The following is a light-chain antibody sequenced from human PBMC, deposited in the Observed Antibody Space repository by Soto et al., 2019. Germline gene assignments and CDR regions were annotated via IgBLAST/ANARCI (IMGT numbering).Light chain of an antibody. J-gene: IGLJ2*01. Sequence: QLVLTQSSSASASLGSSVKLTCTLSSGHRNYIIAWHQQQPGKAPRYLMKIEATGGYSRGIGAPDRFSGASSGADRYLTISNVQSADEAAYYCETWDSNSVVFGGGTKVTVL. CDR3: ETWDSNSVV. CDR2: IEATGGY. V-gene: IGLV4-60*03. CDR1: SGHRNYI.